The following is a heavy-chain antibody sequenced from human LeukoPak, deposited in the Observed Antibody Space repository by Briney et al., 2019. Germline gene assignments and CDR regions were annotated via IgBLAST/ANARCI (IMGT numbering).Heavy chain of an antibody. CDR1: GFTFSSYG. D-gene: IGHD3-9*01. J-gene: IGHJ4*02. V-gene: IGHV3-30*03. Sequence: GGSLRLSCAASGFTFSSYGMHWVRQAPGKGLEWVAVVSSDGSTKFYADSVKGRFTISRDNSKNTLYLQMNSLRAEDTAVYYCARSHHDILTGYYRVFDYWGQGTLVTVSS. CDR2: VSSDGSTK. CDR3: ARSHHDILTGYYRVFDY.